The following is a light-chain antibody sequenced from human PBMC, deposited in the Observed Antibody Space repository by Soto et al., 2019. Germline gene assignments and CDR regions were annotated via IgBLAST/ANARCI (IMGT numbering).Light chain of an antibody. J-gene: IGKJ5*01. Sequence: EIVLTQSPGTLSLSPGERATLSCRASQSVSSSYLAWYQQTPGQAPRLLIYGASIMATGIPDRFSGSGSGTDFTLTISRLEPEDFAVYYCQQYGSSQITFGQGTRLEIK. V-gene: IGKV3-20*01. CDR1: QSVSSSY. CDR2: GAS. CDR3: QQYGSSQIT.